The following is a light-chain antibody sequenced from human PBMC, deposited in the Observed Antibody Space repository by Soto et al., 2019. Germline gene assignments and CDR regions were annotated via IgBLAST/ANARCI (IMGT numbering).Light chain of an antibody. CDR3: MQHDNLPLT. J-gene: IGKJ4*01. Sequence: DIQMTQSPSSLSASVGDTVTITCQANQDIKKYLNWYQQKPGRAPKLLIYDASYLQPGVPSRFSAGGSGTDFAGTGGSLQPEDISTCYCMQHDNLPLTFGGGTNV. V-gene: IGKV1-33*01. CDR2: DAS. CDR1: QDIKKY.